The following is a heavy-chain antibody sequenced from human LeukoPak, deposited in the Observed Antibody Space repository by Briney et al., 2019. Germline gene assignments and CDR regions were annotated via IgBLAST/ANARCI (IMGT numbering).Heavy chain of an antibody. Sequence: SGRSLRLSCAASGLTFSSYAMHWVRQAPGKGLEWVAVISCDGSNKYYADSVKGRFTISRDNSKNTLYLQMNSLRAEDTAVYYCARVGITMVRGVIHYYFDYWGQGTLVTVSS. D-gene: IGHD3-10*01. CDR2: ISCDGSNK. J-gene: IGHJ4*02. CDR1: GLTFSSYA. V-gene: IGHV3-30*04. CDR3: ARVGITMVRGVIHYYFDY.